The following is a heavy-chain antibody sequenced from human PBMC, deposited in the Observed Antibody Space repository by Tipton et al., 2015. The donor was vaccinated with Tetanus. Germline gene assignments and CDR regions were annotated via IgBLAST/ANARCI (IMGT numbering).Heavy chain of an antibody. J-gene: IGHJ2*01. CDR1: GGSVNDGRFY. CDR3: ARDPAVLRFLEWLPDWYFAL. V-gene: IGHV4-39*07. Sequence: TLSLTCTVSGGSVNDGRFYWTWIRQPPGKGLEWIGSIYYSGSSYYNPSLKSRVTISVDTSKNQFSLKLSSVTAADTAVYYCARDPAVLRFLEWLPDWYFALWGRGTLVTVSS. CDR2: IYYSGSS. D-gene: IGHD3-3*01.